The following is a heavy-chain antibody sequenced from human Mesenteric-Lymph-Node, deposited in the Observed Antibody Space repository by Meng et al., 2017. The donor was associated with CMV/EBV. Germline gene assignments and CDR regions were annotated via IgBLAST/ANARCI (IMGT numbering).Heavy chain of an antibody. CDR1: GVSVTSGAYH. CDR3: AKSRSSTPGIVDD. J-gene: IGHJ4*02. V-gene: IGHV4-61*08. D-gene: IGHD2/OR15-2a*01. CDR2: IYGTGIT. Sequence: QVGLQESGPGLWKPSATLPLTCIVSGVSVTSGAYHWSWIRQSPGKGLEWIGYIYGTGITIYNPSLKSRVTILLETSKNQFSLKLNSVTTADTAVYYCAKSRSSTPGIVDDWGQGTLVTASS.